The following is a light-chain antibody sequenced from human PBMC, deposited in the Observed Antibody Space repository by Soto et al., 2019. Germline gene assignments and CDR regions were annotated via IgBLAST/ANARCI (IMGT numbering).Light chain of an antibody. CDR2: KAS. CDR1: QSIGDS. J-gene: IGKJ1*01. CDR3: QFYNSYSRT. V-gene: IGKV1-5*03. Sequence: DIQMTQSPSTLSASLGDIVSITCRASQSIGDSLAWYQQRQGKAPNLLIYKASTLVGGVPSRFSGSGSGTQFTLTITSLQPGDFATDYGQFYNSYSRTFRQGTKVEVK.